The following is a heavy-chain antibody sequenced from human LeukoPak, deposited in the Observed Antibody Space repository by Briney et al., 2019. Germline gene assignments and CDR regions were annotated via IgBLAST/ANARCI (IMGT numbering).Heavy chain of an antibody. J-gene: IGHJ4*02. CDR2: ISGYNGNT. CDR1: GYTFTSYG. Sequence: ASVKVSCKASGYTFTSYGISWARQAPGQGLEWMGWISGYNGNTNYAQKFQGRVTMTTDTSTRTVYMELRSLRSDDTAVYYCARTLGDIHHYDSSGYYYFDNWGQGTLVTVSS. CDR3: ARTLGDIHHYDSSGYYYFDN. V-gene: IGHV1-18*01. D-gene: IGHD3-22*01.